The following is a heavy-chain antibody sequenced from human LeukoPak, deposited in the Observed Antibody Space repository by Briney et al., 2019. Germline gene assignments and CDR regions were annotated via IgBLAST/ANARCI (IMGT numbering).Heavy chain of an antibody. J-gene: IGHJ4*02. V-gene: IGHV4-59*01. Sequence: SETLSLTCTVSGGSISSYYWSWIRQPPGKGLEWIGYIYYSGSTNYNPSLKSRVTISVDTSKNQFSLKLSSVTAADTAVYCCARTVGGYDLGYWGQGTLVTVSS. CDR2: IYYSGST. CDR3: ARTVGGYDLGY. D-gene: IGHD5-12*01. CDR1: GGSISSYY.